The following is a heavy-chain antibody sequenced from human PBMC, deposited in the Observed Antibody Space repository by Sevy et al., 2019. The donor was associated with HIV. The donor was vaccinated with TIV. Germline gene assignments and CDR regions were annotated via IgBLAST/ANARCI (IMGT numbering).Heavy chain of an antibody. D-gene: IGHD3-10*01. J-gene: IGHJ6*02. V-gene: IGHV3-30*18. Sequence: GGSLRLSCVASGFTFSSYGMHWVRQAPGKGLEWVALISYDGNKKYYSHSVKGRFTITSDTSKNTLYLHMTSLRAEDTALYYCAKMQYYGSGSEYFEYYGMDVWGQGTTVTVSS. CDR3: AKMQYYGSGSEYFEYYGMDV. CDR2: ISYDGNKK. CDR1: GFTFSSYG.